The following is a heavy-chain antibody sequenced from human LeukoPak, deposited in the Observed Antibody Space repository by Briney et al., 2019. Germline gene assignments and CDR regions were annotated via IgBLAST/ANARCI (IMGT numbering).Heavy chain of an antibody. Sequence: GGSLRLSCAASGFTLSHYYMTWIRQAPGKGLEWLSCISSSGSTIYYADSVKGRFTISRDNAKNSLYLQMNSLRAEDTAVYYCARSGAMAAFDYWGQGTLVTVSS. CDR3: ARSGAMAAFDY. CDR2: ISSSGSTI. V-gene: IGHV3-11*01. CDR1: GFTLSHYY. D-gene: IGHD5-18*01. J-gene: IGHJ4*02.